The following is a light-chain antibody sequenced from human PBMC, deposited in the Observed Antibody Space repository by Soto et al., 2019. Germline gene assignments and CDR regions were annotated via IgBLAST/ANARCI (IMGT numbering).Light chain of an antibody. Sequence: EIVLTQSPGTLSLSPGERATLFCRASQSVSSYLAWYQQKPGQAPRLLIYDASNRATGIPARFSGSGSGTDFTLTISSLEPEDFAVYYCQQRSNWTTFGGATKVDIK. CDR2: DAS. V-gene: IGKV3-11*01. CDR1: QSVSSY. J-gene: IGKJ4*01. CDR3: QQRSNWTT.